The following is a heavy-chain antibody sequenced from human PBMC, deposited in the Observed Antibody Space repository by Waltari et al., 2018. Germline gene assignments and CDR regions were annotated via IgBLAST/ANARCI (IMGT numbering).Heavy chain of an antibody. CDR3: ARGGGGDWEWFDP. CDR2: IYSTGST. V-gene: IGHV4-59*01. J-gene: IGHJ5*02. D-gene: IGHD2-21*02. CDR1: GGSISGFY. Sequence: QVQLQESGPSLLKPSETLSLICTGAGGSISGFYWSWVRQPPGKGLAWIGYIYSTGSTNFHPSLKIRVTMSVATSKNQFSLKLSSVTAADTAFYYCARGGGGDWEWFDPWGQGTLVTVSS.